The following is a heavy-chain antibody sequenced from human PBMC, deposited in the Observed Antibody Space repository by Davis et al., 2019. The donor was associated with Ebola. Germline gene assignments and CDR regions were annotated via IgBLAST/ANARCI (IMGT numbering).Heavy chain of an antibody. CDR3: TQAPDYSNYGYYYYGMDV. CDR1: GFTFSTYA. J-gene: IGHJ6*02. Sequence: GGSLRLSCAASGFTFSTYAMSWVRQAPGKGLEWVSVISGSGDRTYYADSVKGRFSISRDNSKNTVYLQMNSLKTEDTAVFYCTQAPDYSNYGYYYYGMDVWGQGTTVTVSS. V-gene: IGHV3-23*01. D-gene: IGHD4-11*01. CDR2: ISGSGDRT.